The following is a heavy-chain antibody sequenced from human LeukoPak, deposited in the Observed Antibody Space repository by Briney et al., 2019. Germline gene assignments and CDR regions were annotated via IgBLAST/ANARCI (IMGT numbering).Heavy chain of an antibody. CDR1: GGSISSGSYF. D-gene: IGHD2-15*01. CDR2: IYTSGST. V-gene: IGHV4-61*02. J-gene: IGHJ3*02. Sequence: PSETLSLTCTVSGGSISSGSYFWSWIRQPAGEGLEWIGRIYTSGSTNYNPSLKSRVTISVDTSKNQFSLKLSSVTAADTAMYYCASDRIEVDAFDIWGQGTMVTVSS. CDR3: ASDRIEVDAFDI.